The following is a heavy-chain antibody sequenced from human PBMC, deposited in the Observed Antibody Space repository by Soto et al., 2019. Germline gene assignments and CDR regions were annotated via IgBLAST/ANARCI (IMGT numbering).Heavy chain of an antibody. CDR3: SGGVGDAF. CDR2: INQDGSEK. Sequence: EVHLVESGGGLVQTGGSLRLSCAIFESTVSRDWMNWVRQAPGKGLEWVAHINQDGSEKYYVDSVKGRFTISRDNAKKAVYMEMNRPRPAETAMEYLSGGVGDAFWGQGTLVTVSS. CDR1: ESTVSRDW. D-gene: IGHD1-26*01. J-gene: IGHJ4*02. V-gene: IGHV3-7*04.